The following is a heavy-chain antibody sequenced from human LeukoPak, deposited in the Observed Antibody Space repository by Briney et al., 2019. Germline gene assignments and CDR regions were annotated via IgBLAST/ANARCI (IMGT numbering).Heavy chain of an antibody. CDR2: LYTNDNT. J-gene: IGHJ6*03. V-gene: IGHV4-61*02. CDR3: ARGVVTDDYYMDV. Sequence: SETLSLTCSVSGGSISSGRYYWTWIRQPAGKGLEWIGRLYTNDNTNYDPSLESRVSISVDTSKSQFYLQLTSVTAADTAVYFCARGVVTDDYYMDVWGKGITVIVSS. D-gene: IGHD2-21*02. CDR1: GGSISSGRYY.